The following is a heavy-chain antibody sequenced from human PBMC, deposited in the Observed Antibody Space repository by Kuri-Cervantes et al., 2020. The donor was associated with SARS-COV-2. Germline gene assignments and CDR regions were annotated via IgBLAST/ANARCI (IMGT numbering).Heavy chain of an antibody. J-gene: IGHJ6*02. CDR1: GGTFSSYA. CDR2: IIPIFGTA. V-gene: IGHV1-69*13. Sequence: SVKVSCKASGGTFSSYAISWVRQAPGQGLEWMGGIIPIFGTANYAQKFQGRVTITADESTSTAYMELSSLRSEDTAVYYCGYSYGTVNTGYYYGMDVRGQGTTVTVSS. CDR3: GYSYGTVNTGYYYGMDV. D-gene: IGHD5-18*01.